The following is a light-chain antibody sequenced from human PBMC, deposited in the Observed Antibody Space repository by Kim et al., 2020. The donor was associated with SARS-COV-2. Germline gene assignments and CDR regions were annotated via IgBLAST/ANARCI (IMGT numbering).Light chain of an antibody. CDR1: SSNIGAGYD. J-gene: IGLJ1*01. V-gene: IGLV1-40*01. CDR3: QSYDSSLSAYV. Sequence: QSVLTQPPSASGAPGQRVTISCTGSSSNIGAGYDVHWYQHLPGTAPKLLIYGNNNRPSGVPDRFSGSKSGTSASLTFTGLQAEDEADYYCQSYDSSLSAYVFGTGTKVTVL. CDR2: GNN.